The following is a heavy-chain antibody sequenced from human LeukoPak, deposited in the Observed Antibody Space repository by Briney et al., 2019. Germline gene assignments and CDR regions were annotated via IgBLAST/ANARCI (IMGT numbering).Heavy chain of an antibody. CDR1: GFTFSDYE. J-gene: IGHJ4*02. CDR2: ISTSGSTT. D-gene: IGHD3-10*02. V-gene: IGHV3-48*03. CDR3: ARGALHVFDY. Sequence: GGSLRLSCAASGFTFSDYEINWVRQAPGKGLERISCISTSGSTTYYADSVKGRFTISRDNAKNSLFLQMNTLTAEDTAVYYCARGALHVFDYWGQGTPVTVSS.